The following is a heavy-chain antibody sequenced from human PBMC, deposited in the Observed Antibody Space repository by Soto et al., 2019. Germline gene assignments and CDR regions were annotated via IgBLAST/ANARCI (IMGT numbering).Heavy chain of an antibody. CDR2: ISGSGLST. D-gene: IGHD4-4*01. J-gene: IGHJ6*03. CDR3: AKAGLQPGYYYYYMDV. V-gene: IGHV3-23*01. CDR1: GFTFSNNA. Sequence: GGSLRLSCAASGFTFSNNAMSWIRQAPGMGLEWVSAISGSGLSTYYADSVKGRLTISRDNAKNTLYLQMNSLRAEDTAVYYCAKAGLQPGYYYYYMDVWGKGTTVTVSS.